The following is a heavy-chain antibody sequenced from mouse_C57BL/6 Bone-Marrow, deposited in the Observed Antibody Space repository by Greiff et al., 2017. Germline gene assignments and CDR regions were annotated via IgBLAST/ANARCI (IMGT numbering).Heavy chain of an antibody. D-gene: IGHD1-1*01. V-gene: IGHV1-59*01. J-gene: IGHJ4*01. CDR1: GYTFTSYW. CDR3: ARDILPSYAMDY. Sequence: QVQLQQPGAELVRPGTSVKLSCKASGYTFTSYWMHWVKQRPGQGLEWIGVIDPSDSYTNYNQKFKGKATLTVDTSSSTAYLQLSSLTSEDSAVYYCARDILPSYAMDYWGKGTSVTVSS. CDR2: IDPSDSYT.